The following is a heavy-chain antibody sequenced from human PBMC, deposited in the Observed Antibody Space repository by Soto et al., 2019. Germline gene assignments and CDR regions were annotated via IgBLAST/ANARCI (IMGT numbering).Heavy chain of an antibody. V-gene: IGHV3-23*01. CDR2: ISGRGDST. CDR3: AKSPTSMSPRVDS. J-gene: IGHJ4*02. CDR1: GFTFKNYA. D-gene: IGHD6-6*01. Sequence: GGSLRLSCAASGFTFKNYAMTWVRQAPGKGLEWVSGISGRGDSTFYVNSVKGRFTISRDNSKNTLFLQVNSLRVEDTAVYYCAKSPTSMSPRVDSWGQGTLVTVSS.